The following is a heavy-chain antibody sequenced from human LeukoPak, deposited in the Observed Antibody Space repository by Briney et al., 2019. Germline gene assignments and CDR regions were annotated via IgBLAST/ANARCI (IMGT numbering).Heavy chain of an antibody. V-gene: IGHV1-46*01. CDR3: ARELPDTLLDP. D-gene: IGHD3-9*01. Sequence: ASVKVSCKASGYTFTSYYMHWVRQAPGQGLEWMGIINPSGGSTSYAQEFQGRVTMTRDTSTSTVYMELSSLRSGDTAMYYCARELPDTLLDPWGQGTLVTVSS. CDR2: INPSGGST. J-gene: IGHJ5*02. CDR1: GYTFTSYY.